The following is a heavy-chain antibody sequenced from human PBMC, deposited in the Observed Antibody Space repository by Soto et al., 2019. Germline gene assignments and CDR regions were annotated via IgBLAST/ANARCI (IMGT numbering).Heavy chain of an antibody. CDR1: GGTFSSHG. J-gene: IGHJ4*02. CDR2: IIPSFGIS. CDR3: ARSAVYLSSGLYYFDY. V-gene: IGHV1-69*01. Sequence: QVQLVQSGAEVKKPGSSVKVSCKASGGTFSSHGIFWMRQAPGQGLEWMGGIIPSFGISNYAQRFQGRVTMTADESTSTAYMELSRLRSDDTAVYYCARSAVYLSSGLYYFDYWGQGTLVTVSS. D-gene: IGHD6-19*01.